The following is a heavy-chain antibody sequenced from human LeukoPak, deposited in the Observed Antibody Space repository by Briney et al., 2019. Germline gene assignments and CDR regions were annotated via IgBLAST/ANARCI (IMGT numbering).Heavy chain of an antibody. J-gene: IGHJ4*02. D-gene: IGHD5-24*01. V-gene: IGHV1-2*02. Sequence: ASVKVSCKASGYTFNDFYIHWVRQAPRQGLEWVGWINPVSGGTNYAPKFQDRATMTRDTSTFTSYMEVTGLTSDDTAVYYCARDGAEMAATFDIWGQGTLVTVSS. CDR1: GYTFNDFY. CDR3: ARDGAEMAATFDI. CDR2: INPVSGGT.